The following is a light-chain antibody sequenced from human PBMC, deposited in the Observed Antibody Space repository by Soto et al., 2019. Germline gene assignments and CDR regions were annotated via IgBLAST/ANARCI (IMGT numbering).Light chain of an antibody. CDR3: TSYAGNNDVV. J-gene: IGLJ3*02. CDR2: DVN. Sequence: QSALTQPPSASGSPGQSVTISCTGTNSDVGGYNYVSWYQQHPGKAPKLMIFDVNKRPSGVPDRFSGSKSGNTASLTVSGLQAEDEADYFCTSYAGNNDVVFGGGTQLTVL. CDR1: NSDVGGYNY. V-gene: IGLV2-8*01.